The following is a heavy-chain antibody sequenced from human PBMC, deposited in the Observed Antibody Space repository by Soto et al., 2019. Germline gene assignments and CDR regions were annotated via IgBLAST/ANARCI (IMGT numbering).Heavy chain of an antibody. Sequence: EVRLVESGGGLVQPGGSLRLSCAVSGFTINNNYISWVRQAPGKGLEWVSVIYSGGNREYADSVQGRFTVSRDTSRNTVYLQMTSLRVEDTAVYHCTRDSSYYGAGRGVLDYWGQGTLVTVSS. CDR2: IYSGGNR. J-gene: IGHJ4*02. D-gene: IGHD3-10*01. CDR1: GFTINNNY. V-gene: IGHV3-66*01. CDR3: TRDSSYYGAGRGVLDY.